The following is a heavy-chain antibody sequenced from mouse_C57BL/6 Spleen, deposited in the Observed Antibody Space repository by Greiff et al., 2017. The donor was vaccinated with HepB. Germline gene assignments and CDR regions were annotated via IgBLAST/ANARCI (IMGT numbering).Heavy chain of an antibody. CDR3: ARSGAYDYDAAWFAY. J-gene: IGHJ3*01. D-gene: IGHD2-4*01. CDR2: INPSNGGT. V-gene: IGHV1-53*01. CDR1: GYTFTSYW. Sequence: QVQLQQPGTELVKPGASVKLSCKASGYTFTSYWMHWVKQRPGQGLEWIGNINPSNGGTNYNEKFKSKATLTVDKSSSTAYMQLSSLTSEDSAVYYCARSGAYDYDAAWFAYWGQGTLVTVSA.